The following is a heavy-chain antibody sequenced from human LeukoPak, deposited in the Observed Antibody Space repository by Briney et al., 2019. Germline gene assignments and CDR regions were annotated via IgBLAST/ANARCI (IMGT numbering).Heavy chain of an antibody. Sequence: ASVKVSCKASGDTFNSYAISWVRQAPGQGLEWMGRIIPIFGTANYAQKFQGRVTITTDESTSTAYMELSSLRSEDTAVYYCARDRPGNYYGSRSHYFDYWGQGTLVTVSS. V-gene: IGHV1-69*05. D-gene: IGHD3-10*01. CDR3: ARDRPGNYYGSRSHYFDY. CDR1: GDTFNSYA. CDR2: IIPIFGTA. J-gene: IGHJ4*02.